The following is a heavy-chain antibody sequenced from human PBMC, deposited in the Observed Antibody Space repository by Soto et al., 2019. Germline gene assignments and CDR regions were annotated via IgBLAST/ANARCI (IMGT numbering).Heavy chain of an antibody. J-gene: IGHJ4*02. D-gene: IGHD5-12*01. CDR2: ISSSSSTI. CDR1: GFTFSSYS. CDR3: ARYLRYSGYDYLGY. V-gene: IGHV3-48*02. Sequence: EVQLVESGGGLVQPGGSLRLSCAASGFTFSSYSMNWVRQAPGKGLEWVSYISSSSSTIYYADSVKGRFTISRDNAKNSLYLQMNSLRDEDTAVYYCARYLRYSGYDYLGYWGQGTLVTVSS.